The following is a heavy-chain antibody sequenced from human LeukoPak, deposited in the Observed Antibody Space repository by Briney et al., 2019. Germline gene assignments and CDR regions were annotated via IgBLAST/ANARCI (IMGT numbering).Heavy chain of an antibody. CDR3: AKGSSSLNSYYFDY. CDR2: ITGCGERT. Sequence: GESLRLSCAASGFTFSEYAMNWVRQAPWKGLEWVSHITGCGERTYFADSVKGRFTMSRDNSKNTLYLQMNSLRAEDTAVYYCAKGSSSLNSYYFDYWGQGTLVTVSS. V-gene: IGHV3-23*01. J-gene: IGHJ4*02. CDR1: GFTFSEYA. D-gene: IGHD6-6*01.